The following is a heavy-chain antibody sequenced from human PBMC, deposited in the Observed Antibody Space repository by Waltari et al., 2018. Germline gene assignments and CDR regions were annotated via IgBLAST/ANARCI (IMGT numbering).Heavy chain of an antibody. D-gene: IGHD3-3*01. J-gene: IGHJ6*02. CDR3: AREGTNIETIFGVVIPRRYYYYGMDV. V-gene: IGHV3-7*01. CDR2: IKQDGSEK. Sequence: EVQLVESGGGLVQPGGSLRLSCAASGFTFSSYWMSWVRQAPGKGLEWVANIKQDGSEKGYGDSVKGRFTISGDNAKNSRYLQRNSLRAEDTAVYYCAREGTNIETIFGVVIPRRYYYYGMDVWGQGTTVTVSS. CDR1: GFTFSSYW.